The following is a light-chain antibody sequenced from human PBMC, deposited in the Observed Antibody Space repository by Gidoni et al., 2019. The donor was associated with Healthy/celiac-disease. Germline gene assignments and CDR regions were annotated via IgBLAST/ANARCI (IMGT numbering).Light chain of an antibody. CDR2: DAS. CDR3: QQRSNWPPLT. J-gene: IGKJ4*01. V-gene: IGKV3-11*01. CDR1: QSVSSY. Sequence: EIVLTQSPATLYFSPGERATLSCRASQSVSSYLAWYQQKPGQAPRLRIYDASNRANGIPARFIGSGSGTDFTLTISSLEPEDFAVYYCQQRSNWPPLTFXGXTKVEIK.